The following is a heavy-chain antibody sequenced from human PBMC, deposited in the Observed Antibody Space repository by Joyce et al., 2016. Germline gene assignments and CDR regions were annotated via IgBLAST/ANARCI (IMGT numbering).Heavy chain of an antibody. CDR1: GDSVSSGSFY. V-gene: IGHV4-61*01. CDR3: AKESLTGQNWYFGL. D-gene: IGHD3-9*01. J-gene: IGHJ2*01. Sequence: QVRLQESGPGLVKPSETLSLICSVSGDSVSSGSFYWSWLRQPPGKGLEWLGYVYYNGNTNYNPSLTRRVTMSVDTFKNQFSLNITSVTAADTAVYFCAKESLTGQNWYFGLWGRGALVSVSS. CDR2: VYYNGNT.